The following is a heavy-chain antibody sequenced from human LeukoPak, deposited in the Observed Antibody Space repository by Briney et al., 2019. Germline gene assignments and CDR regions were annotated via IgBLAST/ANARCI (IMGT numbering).Heavy chain of an antibody. J-gene: IGHJ4*02. CDR1: GFTFSSYA. V-gene: IGHV3-23*01. D-gene: IGHD4-17*01. Sequence: PGGSLRLSCAASGFTFSSYAMSWVRQAPGKGLEWVSAISGSGGSTYYADSVKGRFTISRDNSKNTPYLQMNSLRAEDTAVYYCAKVPYGDYLYYFDYWGQGTLVTVSS. CDR2: ISGSGGST. CDR3: AKVPYGDYLYYFDY.